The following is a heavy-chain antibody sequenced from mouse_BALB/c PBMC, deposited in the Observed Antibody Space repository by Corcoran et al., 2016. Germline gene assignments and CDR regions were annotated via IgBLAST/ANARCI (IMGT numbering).Heavy chain of an antibody. CDR3: ANWDWYFDV. V-gene: IGHV14-3*02. J-gene: IGHJ1*01. CDR1: GFNINDTY. D-gene: IGHD4-1*01. Sequence: EVQLQQSGAELVNPGASVKLSCTASGFNINDTYMHWVKQRPEQGLEWIGRIDPANGNTKYDPKFQGKATITADTSSNTAYLQLSSLTSEDTAVYYCANWDWYFDVWGAGTTVTVSS. CDR2: IDPANGNT.